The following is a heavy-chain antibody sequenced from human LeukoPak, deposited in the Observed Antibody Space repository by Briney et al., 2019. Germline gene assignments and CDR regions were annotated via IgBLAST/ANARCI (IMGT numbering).Heavy chain of an antibody. CDR2: MNPNSGNT. V-gene: IGHV1-8*01. D-gene: IGHD3-10*01. Sequence: ASVKVSRKASGYTFTSYDINWVRQATGQGLEWMGWMNPNSGNTGYAQKFQGRVTMTRNTSISTAYMELSSLRSEDTAVYYCAVFWFGESYPVPDYWGQGTLVTVSS. J-gene: IGHJ4*02. CDR1: GYTFTSYD. CDR3: AVFWFGESYPVPDY.